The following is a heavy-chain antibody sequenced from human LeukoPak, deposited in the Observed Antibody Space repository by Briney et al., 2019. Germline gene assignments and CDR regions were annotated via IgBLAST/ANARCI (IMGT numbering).Heavy chain of an antibody. J-gene: IGHJ4*02. Sequence: GGSLRLSCADSGFLFSNSWMAWVRQAPGRGLEWLANINQDGSAKTCVDSVKGRFTISRDNAKNSLYLQMNSLRAEDTAMYYCARDSGYNAFDYRGQGTLVTVSS. CDR2: INQDGSAK. D-gene: IGHD5-12*01. V-gene: IGHV3-7*05. CDR1: GFLFSNSW. CDR3: ARDSGYNAFDY.